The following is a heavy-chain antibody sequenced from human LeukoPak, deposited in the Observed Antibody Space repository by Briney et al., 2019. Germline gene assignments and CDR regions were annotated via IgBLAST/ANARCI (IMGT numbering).Heavy chain of an antibody. CDR2: ISSTSDYI. CDR3: ARGLVTPESV. CDR1: GFTFSSYS. Sequence: GGSLSLSCAGSGFTFSSYSMNWVRQAPGKGLEWVSSISSTSDYIYYADSVKGRFTISRDNAKNSAFLQMKSLRAEDTAVYYCARGLVTPESVWGQGTLVTVSS. D-gene: IGHD4-23*01. J-gene: IGHJ4*02. V-gene: IGHV3-21*01.